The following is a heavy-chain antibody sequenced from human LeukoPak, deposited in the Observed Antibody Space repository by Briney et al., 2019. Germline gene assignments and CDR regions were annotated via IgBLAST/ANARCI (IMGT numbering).Heavy chain of an antibody. D-gene: IGHD6-19*01. V-gene: IGHV3-23*01. CDR2: ISGRGDST. CDR3: AKYLAGGWYYIDC. Sequence: GCLRVSCAAPGFTFSRNHMSSGRQAPGKGLGWVSGISGRGDSTYYTESVKGRFTIYRDNSKNTLYLEMNSLRAEDTAVYYCAKYLAGGWYYIDCWGQGTLVTVSS. CDR1: GFTFSRNH. J-gene: IGHJ4*02.